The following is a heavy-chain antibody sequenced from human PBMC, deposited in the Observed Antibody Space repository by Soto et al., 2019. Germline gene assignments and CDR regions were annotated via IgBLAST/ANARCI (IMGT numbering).Heavy chain of an antibody. J-gene: IGHJ4*02. CDR3: VRSRSGAVADSFDL. CDR2: VSKDGSVK. V-gene: IGHV3-30-3*01. CDR1: GLTLSGHA. D-gene: IGHD3-10*01. Sequence: GGSLGLACEGCGLTLSGHALHWVRKAPGKGLEWVAVVSKDGSVKYWIESVKGRFTLSRDNSKNTVYLEMNSLRPEDTGVYYCVRSRSGAVADSFDLSGQGTLVTVSS.